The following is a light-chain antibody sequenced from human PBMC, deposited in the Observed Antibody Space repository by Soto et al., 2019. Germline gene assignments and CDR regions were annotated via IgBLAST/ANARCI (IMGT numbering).Light chain of an antibody. Sequence: QSALTQPASVSGSPGQSITISCTGTSSDVGGYNYVSWYQQHPGKAPKLIIYDVSNRPSGVSNRFSGFKSGNTASLTISGLQAEDEADYYCSSYTSSSTPLYVFGTGTKLTVL. CDR2: DVS. J-gene: IGLJ1*01. CDR1: SSDVGGYNY. CDR3: SSYTSSSTPLYV. V-gene: IGLV2-14*01.